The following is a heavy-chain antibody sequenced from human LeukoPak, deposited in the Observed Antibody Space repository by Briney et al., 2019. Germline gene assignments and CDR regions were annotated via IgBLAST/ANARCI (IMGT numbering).Heavy chain of an antibody. CDR2: INHSGST. J-gene: IGHJ4*02. D-gene: IGHD3-3*01. Sequence: SETLSLTCAVYGGSFSGYYWSWIRQPPGKGLEWIGEINHSGSTNYNPSLKSQVTISVDTSKNQFSLKLSSVTAADTAVYYCARGSSGFWSGYHDYWGQGTLVTVSS. CDR3: ARGSSGFWSGYHDY. CDR1: GGSFSGYY. V-gene: IGHV4-34*01.